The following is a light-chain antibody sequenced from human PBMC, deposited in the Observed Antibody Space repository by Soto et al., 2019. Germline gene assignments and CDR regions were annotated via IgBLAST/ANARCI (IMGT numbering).Light chain of an antibody. V-gene: IGKV3-20*01. Sequence: EIVLTQSPGTLSLSPGERATLSCRASQSVSSSYLAWYQQRPGQAPRLLIYGASSRATGIPDRFSGTGSGTDFTLSISRLEPEEFAVYYCQQSVSSPNTFGQGTKLEIK. J-gene: IGKJ2*01. CDR3: QQSVSSPNT. CDR1: QSVSSSY. CDR2: GAS.